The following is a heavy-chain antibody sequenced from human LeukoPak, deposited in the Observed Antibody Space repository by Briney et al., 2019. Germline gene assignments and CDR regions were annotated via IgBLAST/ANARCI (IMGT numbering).Heavy chain of an antibody. CDR3: AKRGVVIRVFLVGFHKEAYYFDS. J-gene: IGHJ4*02. CDR2: ISDSGGST. Sequence: PGGSLRLSCAVSGITLSNYGMSWVRQAPGKGLEWVAGISDSGGSTKYADSVKGRFTTSRDNPKNTLSLQMSSLRAEDTAVYFCAKRGVVIRVFLVGFHKEAYYFDSWGQGALVTVSS. D-gene: IGHD3-10*01. CDR1: GITLSNYG. V-gene: IGHV3-23*01.